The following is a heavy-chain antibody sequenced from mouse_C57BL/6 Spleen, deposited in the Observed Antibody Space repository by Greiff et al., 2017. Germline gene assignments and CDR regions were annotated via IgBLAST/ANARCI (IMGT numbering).Heavy chain of an antibody. CDR1: GYAFSSYW. CDR2: IYPGDGDT. CDR3: ARSGGDYVNAMDY. Sequence: QVQLQQSGAELVKPGASVKISCKASGYAFSSYWMNWVKQRPGKGLEWIGQIYPGDGDTNYNGKFKGKATLTADKSSSTAYIQLSSLASEDSAVYFCARSGGDYVNAMDYWGQGTSVTVSS. J-gene: IGHJ4*01. D-gene: IGHD2-13*01. V-gene: IGHV1-80*01.